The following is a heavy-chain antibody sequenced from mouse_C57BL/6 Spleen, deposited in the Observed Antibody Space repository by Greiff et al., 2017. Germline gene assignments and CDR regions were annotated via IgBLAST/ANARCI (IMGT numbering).Heavy chain of an antibody. V-gene: IGHV1-82*01. J-gene: IGHJ2*01. CDR3: ARSTQGLDY. CDR1: GYAFSSSW. CDR2: IYPGDGDT. D-gene: IGHD2-1*01. Sequence: QVQLKESGPELVKPGASVKISCKASGYAFSSSWMNWVKQRPGKGLEWIGRIYPGDGDTNYNGKFKGKATLTADKSSSTAYMQLSSLTSEDSAVYFCARSTQGLDYWGQGTTLTVSS.